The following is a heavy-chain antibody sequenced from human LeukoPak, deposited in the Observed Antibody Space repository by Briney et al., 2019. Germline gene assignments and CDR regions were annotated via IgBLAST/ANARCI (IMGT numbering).Heavy chain of an antibody. CDR1: GFTFSSYS. J-gene: IGHJ4*02. CDR3: ARLTGNHGDY. CDR2: ISSGSSYI. V-gene: IGHV3-21*01. Sequence: EPGGSLRLSCAASGFTFSSYSMNWVRQAPGKGLEWVSSISSGSSYIYYADSVKGRFTISRENAKNSLYLQMDSLRAEDTAVYYCARLTGNHGDYWGQGTLVTVSS. D-gene: IGHD1-14*01.